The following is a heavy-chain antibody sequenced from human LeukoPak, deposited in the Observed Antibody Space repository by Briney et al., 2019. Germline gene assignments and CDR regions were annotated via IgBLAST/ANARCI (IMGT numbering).Heavy chain of an antibody. D-gene: IGHD4-17*01. J-gene: IGHJ4*02. CDR1: GFTFSSYA. V-gene: IGHV3-23*01. CDR3: AKMTTVTSLPDY. Sequence: GESLTLSCAASGFTFSSYAMSWIRQAPGKGLEWISAISGSGGSTYYADSVKGRFNISRDNSKNTLYLQMNSLRAEDTAVYYCAKMTTVTSLPDYWGQGTLVTVSS. CDR2: ISGSGGST.